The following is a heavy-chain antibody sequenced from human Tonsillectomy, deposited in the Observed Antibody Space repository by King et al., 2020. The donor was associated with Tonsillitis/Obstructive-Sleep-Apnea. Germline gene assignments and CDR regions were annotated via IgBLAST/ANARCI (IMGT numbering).Heavy chain of an antibody. CDR3: ARDRDSSSCYVYGGMDV. CDR2: IWYDGSNK. J-gene: IGHJ6*02. D-gene: IGHD6-13*01. CDR1: GFTVSSYG. V-gene: IGHV3-33*01. Sequence: VQLVESGGGVVQPGRSLRLSCAASGFTVSSYGMHWVRQAPGKGLEWVAVIWYDGSNKYYADSVKGRFTISRDNSKNTLYLQMNSLRAEDTAVYYCARDRDSSSCYVYGGMDVWGQGTTVTVSS.